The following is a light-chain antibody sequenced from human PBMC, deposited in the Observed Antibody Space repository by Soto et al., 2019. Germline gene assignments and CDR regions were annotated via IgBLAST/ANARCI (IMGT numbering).Light chain of an antibody. J-gene: IGLJ3*02. Sequence: QSALTQPASVSGSPGQSINISCTGTSNDVGSYDLVSWYQLHPGKAPKLGIYEANKRPSGISGRFSVSKSGNTAALTISGLQAEEEAHYYCCSYARGRIWVFGGGTKLTVL. CDR2: EAN. CDR1: SNDVGSYDL. CDR3: CSYARGRIWV. V-gene: IGLV2-23*01.